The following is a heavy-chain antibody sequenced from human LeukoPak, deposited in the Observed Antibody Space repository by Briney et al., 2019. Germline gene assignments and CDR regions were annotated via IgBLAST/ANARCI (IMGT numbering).Heavy chain of an antibody. V-gene: IGHV5-51*01. CDR3: ARIGRYCSGGSCYSYYYYYMDV. J-gene: IGHJ6*03. Sequence: GESLKISCKGSGYSFTSYWIGWVRQMPGKGLEWMGIIYPGDSDTRYSPSFQGQVTISADKSISTAYLQWSSLKASDTARYYCARIGRYCSGGSCYSYYYYYMDVWGKGTTVTVSS. CDR1: GYSFTSYW. D-gene: IGHD2-15*01. CDR2: IYPGDSDT.